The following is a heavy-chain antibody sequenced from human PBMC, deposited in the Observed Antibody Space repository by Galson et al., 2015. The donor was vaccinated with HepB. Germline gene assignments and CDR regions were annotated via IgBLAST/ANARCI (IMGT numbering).Heavy chain of an antibody. V-gene: IGHV1-3*01. CDR1: GYTFSDYD. J-gene: IGHJ4*02. D-gene: IGHD4-23*01. CDR2: INGRNGNT. Sequence: SLKVSCKASGYTFSDYDVHWVRQAPGQRLEWMGWINGRNGNTKYSENFQVRVTLTRDTSATTAYMELSSLRSEDTAAYYCARAYGGYQPYYFDYWGQGTLVTVSS. CDR3: ARAYGGYQPYYFDY.